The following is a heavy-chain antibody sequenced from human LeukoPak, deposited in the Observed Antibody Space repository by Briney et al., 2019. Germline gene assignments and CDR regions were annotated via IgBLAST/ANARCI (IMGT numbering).Heavy chain of an antibody. CDR3: PSRYYDGSGYQP. J-gene: IGHJ5*02. Sequence: ASVTVSCKASGYTFTSYDINWVRQATGQGLEWMGWMNPNSGNTGYAQKFQGRVTITRNTSISTAYMELSSLRSEDTAVYFCPSRYYDGSGYQPWGQGTVVTVSS. V-gene: IGHV1-8*03. D-gene: IGHD3-22*01. CDR2: MNPNSGNT. CDR1: GYTFTSYD.